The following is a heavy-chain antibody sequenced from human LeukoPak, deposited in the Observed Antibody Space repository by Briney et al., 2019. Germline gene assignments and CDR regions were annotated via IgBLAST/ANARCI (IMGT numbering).Heavy chain of an antibody. CDR1: GFTFSSYS. CDR2: ISGNSKYI. V-gene: IGHV3-21*01. CDR3: AREPEAATGTIDY. D-gene: IGHD1/OR15-1a*01. Sequence: PGGSLRLSCVASGFTFSSYSMNWVRQAPGKGLEWVSSISGNSKYIFYADSGRGRFTISRDNAKNSLFLQMNSLRVEDTAVYYCAREPEAATGTIDYWGQGTLVTVSS. J-gene: IGHJ4*02.